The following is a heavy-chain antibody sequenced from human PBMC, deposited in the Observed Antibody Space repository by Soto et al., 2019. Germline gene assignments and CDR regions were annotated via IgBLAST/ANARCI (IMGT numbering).Heavy chain of an antibody. D-gene: IGHD3-22*01. Sequence: QAQVVQSGDEVKKPGASVKVSCKASGYIFTGYGISWVRQAPGQGLEWMGWISPYNGHTEFAQRLQGRLTLTTDTTTSTAFMELSNLRSDDTAVYYCARGGSGYHTGRCFAGTMDVWGQGTTVTVSS. V-gene: IGHV1-18*04. CDR2: ISPYNGHT. CDR3: ARGGSGYHTGRCFAGTMDV. CDR1: GYIFTGYG. J-gene: IGHJ6*02.